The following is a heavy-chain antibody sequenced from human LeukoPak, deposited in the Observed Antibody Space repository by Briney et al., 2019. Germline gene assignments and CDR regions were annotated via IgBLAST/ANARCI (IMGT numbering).Heavy chain of an antibody. CDR3: ARGQPGVAAAGNLDY. V-gene: IGHV3-30*04. Sequence: GGSLRLSCAASGFTFTNFAMHWVRQAPGKGLEWVAVISNDERNKYYADSVKGRFTISRDNSNSMVYLQMTSLRVEDTAVYYCARGQPGVAAAGNLDYWGQGTLVTVSS. D-gene: IGHD6-13*01. CDR1: GFTFTNFA. CDR2: ISNDERNK. J-gene: IGHJ4*02.